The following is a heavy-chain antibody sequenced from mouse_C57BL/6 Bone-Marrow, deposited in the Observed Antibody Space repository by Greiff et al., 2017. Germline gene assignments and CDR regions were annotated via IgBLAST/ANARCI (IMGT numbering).Heavy chain of an antibody. V-gene: IGHV5-12*01. Sequence: DVKLQESGGGLVQPGGSLKLSCAASGFTFSDYYMYWVRQTPEKRLEWVAYISNGGGSTYYPDTVKGRFTISRDNAKNTLYLQMRRLKSEDTAMYYCARHDWDWFAYWGQGTLVTVSA. CDR2: ISNGGGST. CDR1: GFTFSDYY. J-gene: IGHJ3*01. D-gene: IGHD4-1*01. CDR3: ARHDWDWFAY.